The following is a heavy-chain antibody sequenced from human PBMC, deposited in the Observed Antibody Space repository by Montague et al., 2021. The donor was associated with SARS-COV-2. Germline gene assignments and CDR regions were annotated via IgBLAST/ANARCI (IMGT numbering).Heavy chain of an antibody. CDR3: AGGRWEPVIGVIDYYYGMDV. J-gene: IGHJ6*02. Sequence: SETLSLTCTVSIGSSRYYWDWIRQHPVKGLEWIGRMYYSRNTYYNPSLQSRVTISVDTSKNQFSLKLSSLTAADTAVYYCAGGRWEPVIGVIDYYYGMDVWGQGTTVTVS. CDR1: IGSSRYY. CDR2: MYYSRNT. V-gene: IGHV4-39*07. D-gene: IGHD3-22*01.